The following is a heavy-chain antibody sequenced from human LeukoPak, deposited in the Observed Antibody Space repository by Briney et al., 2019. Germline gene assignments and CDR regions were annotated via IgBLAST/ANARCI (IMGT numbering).Heavy chain of an antibody. CDR3: AVADSYYYGMDV. CDR1: GFTFSSSA. D-gene: IGHD6-19*01. V-gene: IGHV3-30*03. CDR2: ISYDGSNE. J-gene: IGHJ6*02. Sequence: GGSLRLSCAASGFTFSSSAMSWVRQAPGKGLEWVAVISYDGSNEYYADSVKGRFTISRDNSKNTLYLQVNSLRAEDTAVYYCAVADSYYYGMDVWGQGTTVTVSS.